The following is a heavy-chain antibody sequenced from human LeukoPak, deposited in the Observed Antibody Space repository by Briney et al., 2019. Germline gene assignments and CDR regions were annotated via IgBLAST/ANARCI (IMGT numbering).Heavy chain of an antibody. V-gene: IGHV3-74*03. CDR3: AKESYYGSGDWYNWFDP. D-gene: IGHD3-10*01. CDR2: VNFDGSST. CDR1: GFTFSSYW. J-gene: IGHJ5*02. Sequence: PGGSLRLSCAASGFTFSSYWIHWVRQAPGKGLVWVSRVNFDGSSTKYADSVKGRFTISRDNSKNTLYLQMNSLRAEDTAVYYCAKESYYGSGDWYNWFDPWGQGTLVTVSS.